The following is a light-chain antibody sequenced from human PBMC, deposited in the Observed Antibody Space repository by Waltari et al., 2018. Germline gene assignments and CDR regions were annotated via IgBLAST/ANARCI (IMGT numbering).Light chain of an antibody. CDR2: GAS. Sequence: VLLTQSPASLSVSPGDTVILSCRASQSVRTNLVLYQQQAGQAPRTLIYGASTRASGVPSRFSGSGSETDFTLIISSLQSEDAAVYFCQQYYVWPPITFGGGTKLEI. V-gene: IGKV3-15*01. CDR3: QQYYVWPPIT. J-gene: IGKJ4*01. CDR1: QSVRTN.